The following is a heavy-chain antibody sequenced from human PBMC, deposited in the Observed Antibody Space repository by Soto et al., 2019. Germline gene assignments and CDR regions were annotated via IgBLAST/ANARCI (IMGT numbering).Heavy chain of an antibody. CDR1: GFTFSSYG. D-gene: IGHD2-2*01. V-gene: IGHV3-33*01. CDR3: ARDTIRYCSSTSCYEDNWFDP. Sequence: GSLRLSCAASGFTFSSYGIHWVRQAPGKGLEWVAVIWYDGSNKYYADSVKGRFTISRDNSKNTLYLQMNSLRAEDTAVYYCARDTIRYCSSTSCYEDNWFDPWGQGTLVTVSS. J-gene: IGHJ5*02. CDR2: IWYDGSNK.